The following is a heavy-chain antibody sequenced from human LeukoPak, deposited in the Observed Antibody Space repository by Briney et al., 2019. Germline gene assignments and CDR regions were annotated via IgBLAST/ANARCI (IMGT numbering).Heavy chain of an antibody. CDR1: GGSISNYY. CDR2: IYYSGST. D-gene: IGHD3-10*01. Sequence: SETLSLTCTVSGGSISNYYWNWIRQPPGKGLEWIGYIYYSGSTNYNPSLKSRVTISVDTSKNQFSLKLSSVTAADTAVYYCAREAVDFVVRGYYMDVWGKGTTVTVSS. CDR3: AREAVDFVVRGYYMDV. V-gene: IGHV4-59*01. J-gene: IGHJ6*03.